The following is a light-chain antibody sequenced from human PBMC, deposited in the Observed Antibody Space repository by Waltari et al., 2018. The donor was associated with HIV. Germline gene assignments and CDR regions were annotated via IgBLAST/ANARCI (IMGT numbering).Light chain of an antibody. CDR1: QSLVYKDGNTY. Sequence: DIVMTQSPVSLPVTVGQSASISGWSSQSLVYKDGNTYLNWFQQRPGQAPRRLIYKVSYRDSGVPDKFSGSGSGTDFTLKISRVEADDVGIYYCRQGSQWPYTFGQGTKLEIK. CDR3: RQGSQWPYT. J-gene: IGKJ2*01. V-gene: IGKV2-30*01. CDR2: KVS.